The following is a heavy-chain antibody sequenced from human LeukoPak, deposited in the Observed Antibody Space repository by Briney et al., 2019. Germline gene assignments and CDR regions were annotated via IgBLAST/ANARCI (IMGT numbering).Heavy chain of an antibody. V-gene: IGHV1-69*13. J-gene: IGHJ4*02. CDR3: ARRLAYYYDSSGLPPEDY. CDR2: IIPIFGTA. CDR1: GGTFSSYA. D-gene: IGHD3-22*01. Sequence: SVTVSCKASGGTFSSYAISWVRQAPGQGLEWMGGIIPIFGTANYAQKFQGRVTITADESTSTAYMELSSLRSEDTAVYYCARRLAYYYDSSGLPPEDYWGQGTLVTVSS.